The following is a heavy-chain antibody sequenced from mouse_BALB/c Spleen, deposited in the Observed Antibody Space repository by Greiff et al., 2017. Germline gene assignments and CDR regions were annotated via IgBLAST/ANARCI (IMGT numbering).Heavy chain of an antibody. J-gene: IGHJ4*01. CDR1: GFSLTSYG. V-gene: IGHV2-2*02. D-gene: IGHD1-1*01. CDR3: ARWYYGRGSMDY. Sequence: VKLMESGPGLVQPSQSLSITCTVSGFSLTSYGVHWVRQSPGKGLEWLGVIWSGGSTDYNAAFISRLSISKDNSKSQVFFKMNSLQANDTAIYYCARWYYGRGSMDYWGQGTSVTVSS. CDR2: IWSGGST.